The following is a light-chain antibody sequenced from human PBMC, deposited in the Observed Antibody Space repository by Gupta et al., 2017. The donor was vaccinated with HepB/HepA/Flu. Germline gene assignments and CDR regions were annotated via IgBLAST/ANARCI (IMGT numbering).Light chain of an antibody. Sequence: ENVLTKSPATLPLSPGKRATLSCRASRSFSSSQLAWYQQKPGQAPRLLIYGASYRATGIPDRFSGSESGTDFTLTITRLEPEDFAVYYCQQYGGVPLYTFGQGTKLEIK. CDR3: QQYGGVPLYT. V-gene: IGKV3-20*01. CDR2: GAS. J-gene: IGKJ2*01. CDR1: RSFSSSQ.